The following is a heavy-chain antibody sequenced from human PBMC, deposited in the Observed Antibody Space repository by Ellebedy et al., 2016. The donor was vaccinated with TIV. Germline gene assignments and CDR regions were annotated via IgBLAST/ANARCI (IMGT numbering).Heavy chain of an antibody. V-gene: IGHV3-23*01. CDR1: GFTFSSYA. J-gene: IGHJ4*02. Sequence: GESLKISXAASGFTFSSYAMSWVRQAPGKGLEWVSAISGSGGSTYYADSVKGRFTISRDNSKNTLYLQMNSLRAEDMAVYYCAKGGYYYDRSGYYYHFDYWGQGTLVTVSS. D-gene: IGHD3-22*01. CDR3: AKGGYYYDRSGYYYHFDY. CDR2: ISGSGGST.